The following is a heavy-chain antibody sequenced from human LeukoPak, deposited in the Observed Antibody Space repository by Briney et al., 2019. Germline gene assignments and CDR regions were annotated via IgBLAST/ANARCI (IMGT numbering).Heavy chain of an antibody. V-gene: IGHV4-39*07. Sequence: SETLSLTCTVSGDPISSSNYYWGWIRQPPGKGLEWIGSLYYSGSTDYNPSLKSRVTISVDTSKNQFSLKLSSVTAADTAVYYCARSYDYVWGSYRPFDYWGQGTLVTVSS. D-gene: IGHD3-16*02. J-gene: IGHJ4*02. CDR2: LYYSGST. CDR3: ARSYDYVWGSYRPFDY. CDR1: GDPISSSNYY.